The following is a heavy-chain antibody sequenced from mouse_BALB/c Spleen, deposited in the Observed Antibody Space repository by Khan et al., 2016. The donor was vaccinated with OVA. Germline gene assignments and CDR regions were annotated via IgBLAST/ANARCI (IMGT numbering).Heavy chain of an antibody. D-gene: IGHD3-3*01. CDR1: GYTFTDYS. V-gene: IGHV1-77*01. CDR2: IYPGSGNI. CDR3: ARVLAAWFPY. Sequence: QVQLKESGAELARPGASVKLSCKASGYTFTDYSINWMKQRTGQGLEWIGEIYPGSGNIYYNEKFKGKATLTADKSYSTAYMQLSSLTSEDSAVYLCARVLAAWFPYWGQGTLVTVSA. J-gene: IGHJ3*01.